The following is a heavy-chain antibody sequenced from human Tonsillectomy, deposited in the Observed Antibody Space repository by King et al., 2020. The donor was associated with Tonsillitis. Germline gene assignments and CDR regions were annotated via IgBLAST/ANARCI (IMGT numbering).Heavy chain of an antibody. J-gene: IGHJ3*02. D-gene: IGHD3-22*01. CDR1: GFTFSTYA. CDR2: ISGRKSYT. V-gene: IGHV3-21*01. Sequence: VQLVESGGGLVKPGGSLRLSCAASGFTFSTYAMNWVLQAPGKGLEWVSCISGRKSYTFYAGSVKGRFTISRDNAKNSLYLQMNSLRAEDTAVYYCAGESMIVVGAFDIWGQGTMVTVSS. CDR3: AGESMIVVGAFDI.